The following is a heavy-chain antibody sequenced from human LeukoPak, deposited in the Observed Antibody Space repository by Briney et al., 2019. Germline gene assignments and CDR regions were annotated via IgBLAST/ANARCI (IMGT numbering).Heavy chain of an antibody. CDR2: IDPSDSYI. CDR1: GYSFTNYW. D-gene: IGHD4-17*01. J-gene: IGHJ6*02. CDR3: ARVRVTTSLYYYYGFDV. Sequence: GESLQISCKGSGYSFTNYWISWVRQMPGKGLEWMGRIDPSDSYINYSPSFQGHVTISADKSISTAYLQWSSLKASDTAIYYCARVRVTTSLYYYYGFDVWGQGTTVTVSS. V-gene: IGHV5-10-1*01.